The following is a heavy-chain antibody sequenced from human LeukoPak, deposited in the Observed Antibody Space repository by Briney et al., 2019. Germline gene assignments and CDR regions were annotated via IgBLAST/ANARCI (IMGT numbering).Heavy chain of an antibody. Sequence: QPGGSLRLSCAAPGFTFSSYWMNWVRQAPGKGLVWVSRINGDGSSTNYADSVKGRFTISRDNAKNTLYLQLNSLRAEDTAIYYCARSQGPYDYWGQGTLVTVSS. CDR2: INGDGSST. V-gene: IGHV3-74*01. CDR1: GFTFSSYW. CDR3: ARSQGPYDY. J-gene: IGHJ4*02.